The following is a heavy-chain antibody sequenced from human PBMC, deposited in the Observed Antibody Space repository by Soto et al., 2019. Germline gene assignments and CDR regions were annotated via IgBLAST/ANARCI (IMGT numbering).Heavy chain of an antibody. V-gene: IGHV3-48*02. CDR3: ARTLSWRRGPFDS. CDR1: GFIFYTYS. CDR2: ISGSSQTI. D-gene: IGHD2-15*01. Sequence: GGSLRLSCAASGFIFYTYSMNWVRQAPGKGLEWVSYISGSSQTIFYADSVRGRFTISRDNANNSTYLQMVSLRDEDTAVYYCARTLSWRRGPFDSWGQGTLVTVSS. J-gene: IGHJ4*02.